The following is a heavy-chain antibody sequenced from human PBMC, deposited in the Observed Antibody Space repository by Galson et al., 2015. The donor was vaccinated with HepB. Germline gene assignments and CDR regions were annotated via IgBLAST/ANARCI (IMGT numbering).Heavy chain of an antibody. CDR3: AKDSLAYSSSCSDY. D-gene: IGHD6-13*01. J-gene: IGHJ4*02. Sequence: SLRLSCAASGFTFDDYAVHWVRQAPGKGLEWVSGISWNSGSIGYADSVKGRFTISRDNAKNSLYLQMNSLRAEDTALYYCAKDSLAYSSSCSDYWGQGTLVTVSS. CDR1: GFTFDDYA. V-gene: IGHV3-9*01. CDR2: ISWNSGSI.